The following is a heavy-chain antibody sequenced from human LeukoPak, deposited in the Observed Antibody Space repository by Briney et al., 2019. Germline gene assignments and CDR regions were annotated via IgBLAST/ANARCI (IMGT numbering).Heavy chain of an antibody. CDR3: ARDLTDYDFWSGYYLPGDY. CDR1: GYTFTSYG. J-gene: IGHJ4*02. CDR2: ISAYNGNT. Sequence: ASVKVSCKASGYTFTSYGISWVRQAPGQGLAWMGWISAYNGNTNYAQKLQGRVTMTTDTSTSTAYMELRSLRSDDTAVYYCARDLTDYDFWSGYYLPGDYWGQGTLVTVSS. D-gene: IGHD3-3*01. V-gene: IGHV1-18*01.